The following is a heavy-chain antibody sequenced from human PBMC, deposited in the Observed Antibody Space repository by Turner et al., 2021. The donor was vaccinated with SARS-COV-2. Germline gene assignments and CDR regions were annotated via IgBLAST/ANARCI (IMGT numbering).Heavy chain of an antibody. CDR2: MYASGST. Sequence: QVQLQESGPGLVKPSQTLSLIFTVAGYSISGYYWSWIRQPAWKGLEWIGRMYASGSTNYNHSRKSRVTMSLDSSKNQFYLKLNSVTAAETAMYYCARSGTGRYFDWLLLSDYWGQGTLVTVSS. CDR3: ARSGTGRYFDWLLLSDY. V-gene: IGHV4-4*07. D-gene: IGHD3-9*01. CDR1: GYSISGYY. J-gene: IGHJ4*02.